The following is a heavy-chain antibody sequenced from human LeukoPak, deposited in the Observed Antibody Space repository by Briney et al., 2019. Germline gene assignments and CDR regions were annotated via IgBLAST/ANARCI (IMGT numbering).Heavy chain of an antibody. CDR2: INPNSGGT. D-gene: IGHD2-2*01. CDR3: ARDRGYCSSTSCSAVLFDY. CDR1: GYTFTGYY. Sequence: ASVKVSCKASGYTFTGYYMHWVRQAPGQGLEWMGWINPNSGGTNYAQKFQGRVTMTRDTSISTAYMELSRLRSDDTAVYYCARDRGYCSSTSCSAVLFDYWGRGTLVTVSS. J-gene: IGHJ4*02. V-gene: IGHV1-2*02.